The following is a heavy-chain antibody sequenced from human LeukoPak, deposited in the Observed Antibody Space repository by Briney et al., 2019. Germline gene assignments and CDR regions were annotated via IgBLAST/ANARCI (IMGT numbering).Heavy chain of an antibody. V-gene: IGHV1-2*02. J-gene: IGHJ4*02. CDR1: GYTFTGYY. CDR2: INPNSGGT. Sequence: ASVKVSCKASGYTFTGYYMHWVRQAPGQGLEWMGWINPNSGGTNYAQKFQGRVTMTRDTSISTAYMELSRLRSDDTAVYYCARDRGYCSGGSCYALPPAFDYWGQGTLVTVSS. CDR3: ARDRGYCSGGSCYALPPAFDY. D-gene: IGHD2-15*01.